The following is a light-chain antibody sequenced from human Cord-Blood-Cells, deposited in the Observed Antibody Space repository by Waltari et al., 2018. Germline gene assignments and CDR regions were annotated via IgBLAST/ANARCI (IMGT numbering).Light chain of an antibody. CDR3: CSYAGSSTWV. J-gene: IGLJ3*02. V-gene: IGLV2-23*01. CDR1: SSDVGSSNL. Sequence: QSALTQPASVSGSPGPSIIISCTGTSSDVGSSNLVSWYQQHPGKAPNLMLYEGSKRPSGVSNRFSGSKSGNTASLTISGLQAEDEADYYCCSYAGSSTWVFGGGTKLTVL. CDR2: EGS.